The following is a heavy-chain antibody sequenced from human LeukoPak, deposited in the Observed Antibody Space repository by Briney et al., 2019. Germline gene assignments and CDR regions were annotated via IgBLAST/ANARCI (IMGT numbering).Heavy chain of an antibody. CDR1: GGTFSSYA. CDR3: AKGTFYGDSGYDLFDP. CDR2: IIPIFGTA. V-gene: IGHV1-69*05. Sequence: SVKVSCKASGGTFSSYAISWVRQAPGQGLEWMGGIIPIFGTANYAQKFQGRVTITTDESTSTAYMELSSLRAEDTAVYYCAKGTFYGDSGYDLFDPWGQGTLVTVSS. D-gene: IGHD5-12*01. J-gene: IGHJ5*02.